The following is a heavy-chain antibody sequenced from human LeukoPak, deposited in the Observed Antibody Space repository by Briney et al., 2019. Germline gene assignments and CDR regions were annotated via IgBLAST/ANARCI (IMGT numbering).Heavy chain of an antibody. CDR1: GYTFTGYY. D-gene: IGHD1-1*01. Sequence: ASVKVSFKSSGYTFTGYYMHWVRQAPGQGLEWMGWINPNSGGTNYSQKFQGRVTMTRDTSISTAYMELSRLRSDDTAVYYCAREATGTTGNYYGMDVWGQGTTVTVSS. J-gene: IGHJ6*02. CDR3: AREATGTTGNYYGMDV. V-gene: IGHV1-2*02. CDR2: INPNSGGT.